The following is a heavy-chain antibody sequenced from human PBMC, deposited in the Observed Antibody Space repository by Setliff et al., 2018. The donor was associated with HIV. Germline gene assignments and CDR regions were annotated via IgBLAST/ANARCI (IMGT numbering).Heavy chain of an antibody. CDR1: GNSIGSGYY. Sequence: SETLSLTCAVSGNSIGSGYYWGWIRQPPGKGLEWIASIYYNGNIYYNPSLKSRVTITMDTSKNQFSLKLSSVTAADTAVYSCVRHLSEMAMVDHWGQGTLVTVS. J-gene: IGHJ4*02. CDR3: VRHLSEMAMVDH. CDR2: IYYNGNI. V-gene: IGHV4-38-2*01.